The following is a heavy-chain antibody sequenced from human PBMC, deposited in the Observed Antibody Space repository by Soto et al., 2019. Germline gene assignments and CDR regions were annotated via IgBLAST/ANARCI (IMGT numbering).Heavy chain of an antibody. D-gene: IGHD3-10*01. CDR3: ATSGADLWGSLS. CDR1: GGSTSSGNYY. V-gene: IGHV4-31*03. CDR2: IHYSGIT. J-gene: IGHJ5*02. Sequence: QVQLQESGPGLVKPSQTLSLTCTVSGGSTSSGNYYRTWIRQHPGKGLEYIGYIHYSGITYYNPSLKSRATISMDTSENQFSLKLTSVTAADTGMYYCATSGADLWGSLSWGQGTHVTVSS.